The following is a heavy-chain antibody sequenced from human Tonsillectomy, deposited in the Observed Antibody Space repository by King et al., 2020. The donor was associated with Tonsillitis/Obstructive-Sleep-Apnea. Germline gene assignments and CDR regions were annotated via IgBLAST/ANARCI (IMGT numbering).Heavy chain of an antibody. Sequence: VQLQQSGPGLVKPSQTLSLTCAVSGDSVSSNSAAWNWIRQSPSRGLEWLGRTYYRSKWYNDYAVSVISRITINPETSENQFSLQLNSVNPEDTAVYYWAIEQGCTNGVCYTCLFVYWGQGTLVTVSS. V-gene: IGHV6-1*01. D-gene: IGHD2-8*01. CDR3: AIEQGCTNGVCYTCLFVY. CDR2: TYYRSKWYN. J-gene: IGHJ4*02. CDR1: GDSVSSNSAA.